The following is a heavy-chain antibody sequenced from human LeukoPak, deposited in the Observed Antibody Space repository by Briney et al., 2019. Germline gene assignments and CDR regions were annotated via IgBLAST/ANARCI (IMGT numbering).Heavy chain of an antibody. V-gene: IGHV3-21*01. D-gene: IGHD3-22*01. J-gene: IGHJ5*02. Sequence: PGGSLRCYCAASGFTFSSYSMSWVRQAPGKGLMWVSSISSSSSYIYYADYVKGRFTISRDNAKNTLNLQMNRLRAEDTAVYYCARDLGHYYDTSDNWFDPWGKGTLVTVSS. CDR3: ARDLGHYYDTSDNWFDP. CDR2: ISSSSSYI. CDR1: GFTFSSYS.